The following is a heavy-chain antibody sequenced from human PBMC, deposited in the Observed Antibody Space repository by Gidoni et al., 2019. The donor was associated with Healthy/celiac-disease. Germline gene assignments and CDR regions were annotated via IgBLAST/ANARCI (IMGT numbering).Heavy chain of an antibody. D-gene: IGHD3-3*01. Sequence: QVQLVESGGGVVQPGRSLRLSCAASGFTFSSYGMHWVRQAPGKGLEWVTVIWYDGSNKYYADSVKVRFTISRDNSKNTLYLQMNSLRAEDTAVYYCARDLGGIFVFDYWGQGTLVTVSS. J-gene: IGHJ4*02. CDR3: ARDLGGIFVFDY. CDR2: IWYDGSNK. CDR1: GFTFSSYG. V-gene: IGHV3-33*01.